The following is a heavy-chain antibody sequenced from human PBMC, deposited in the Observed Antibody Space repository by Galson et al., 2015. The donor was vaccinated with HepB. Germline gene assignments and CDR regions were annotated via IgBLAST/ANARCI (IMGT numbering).Heavy chain of an antibody. D-gene: IGHD1-26*01. V-gene: IGHV4-34*01. Sequence: ETLSLTCAVYGGSFSGYYWSWIRQPPGKGLEWIGEINHSGSTNYNPSLKSRVTISVDTSKNQFSLKLSSVTAADTAVYYCARDLSGTAYYYGMDVWGQGTTVTVPS. J-gene: IGHJ6*02. CDR2: INHSGST. CDR3: ARDLSGTAYYYGMDV. CDR1: GGSFSGYY.